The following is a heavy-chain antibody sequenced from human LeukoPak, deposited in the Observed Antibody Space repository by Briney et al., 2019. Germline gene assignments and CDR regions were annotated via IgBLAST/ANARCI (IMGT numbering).Heavy chain of an antibody. V-gene: IGHV4-39*01. CDR2: ISHTGTT. D-gene: IGHD6-6*01. J-gene: IGHJ4*02. CDR1: GGSITVSDYY. Sequence: SETLSLTCTVSGGSITVSDYYWGWIRLPPGKGLEWIGTISHTGTTYYNPSLQSRVTISVDKSKNQFSLKLSSVTAADTAVYYCATREHHVLRTPGDYWGQGTLVTVSS. CDR3: ATREHHVLRTPGDY.